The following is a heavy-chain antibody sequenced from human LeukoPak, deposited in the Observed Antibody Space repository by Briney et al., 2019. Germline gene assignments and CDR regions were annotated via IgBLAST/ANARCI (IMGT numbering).Heavy chain of an antibody. CDR2: ISYSSSYI. CDR1: GFTFSSYS. D-gene: IGHD3-10*01. CDR3: ASDGSGSYRNPPDY. V-gene: IGHV3-21*06. Sequence: GGSLRLSCAASGFTFSSYSMNWVRQAPGKGLEWVSSISYSSSYIYYAAQVKGRFTISRDHAKNSLYLQMNSLRAGDTAEYYGASDGSGSYRNPPDYWGQGTLVTVSS. J-gene: IGHJ4*02.